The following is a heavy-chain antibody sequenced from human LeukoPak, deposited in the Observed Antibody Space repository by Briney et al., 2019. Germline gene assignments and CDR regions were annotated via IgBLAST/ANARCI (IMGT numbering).Heavy chain of an antibody. V-gene: IGHV3-74*01. Sequence: GGSLRLSCAASGFTFSTHWMRWVRPAPGKGLVWVSRTNTDGTGTSYADSVKGRFTISRDDAKNTLYLQMNSLRGEDSAVYYCARDPAYSSGYMDVWGKGTTVTVSS. D-gene: IGHD6-19*01. J-gene: IGHJ6*03. CDR1: GFTFSTHW. CDR2: TNTDGTGT. CDR3: ARDPAYSSGYMDV.